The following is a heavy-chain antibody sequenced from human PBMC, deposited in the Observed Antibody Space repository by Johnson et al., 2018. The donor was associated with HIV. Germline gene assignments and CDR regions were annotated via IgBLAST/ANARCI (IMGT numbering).Heavy chain of an antibody. Sequence: EVQLVESGGDLVQPGGSLRLSCAASGFTFRNYAMSWVRQAPGKGLEWVSAISGSGGRTNYAASVKGRFTISRDNSKNTLYLQMNSLRAEDTALYYCARSSGSYWRGTFDIWGQGTMVTVSS. CDR1: GFTFRNYA. CDR2: ISGSGGRT. CDR3: ARSSGSYWRGTFDI. D-gene: IGHD1-26*01. V-gene: IGHV3-23*04. J-gene: IGHJ3*02.